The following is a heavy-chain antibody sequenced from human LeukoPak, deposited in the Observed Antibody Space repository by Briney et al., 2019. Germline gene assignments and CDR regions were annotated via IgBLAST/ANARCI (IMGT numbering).Heavy chain of an antibody. D-gene: IGHD6-13*01. CDR1: GFAFTDYA. CDR3: AKAYTRSWYAAFDI. CDR2: ITDSGGAT. V-gene: IGHV3-23*01. Sequence: GGSLRLSCAASGFAFTDYAISWVRQASGKGLEWVSAITDSGGATYYADSVKGRFTISRDNSKNTLYLQMNSLRGDDTAIYYCAKAYTRSWYAAFDIWGQGTMVTISS. J-gene: IGHJ3*02.